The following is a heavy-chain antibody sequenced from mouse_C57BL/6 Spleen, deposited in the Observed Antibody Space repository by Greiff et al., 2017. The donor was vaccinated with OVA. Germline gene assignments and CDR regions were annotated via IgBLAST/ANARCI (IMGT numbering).Heavy chain of an antibody. J-gene: IGHJ1*03. CDR3: ARGGLPYLYWYFDV. Sequence: EVKLVESGGGLVKPGGSLKLSCAASGFTFSDYGMHWVRQAPEKGLEWVAYISSGSSTIYYADTVKGRFTISRDNAKNTLFLQMTSLRSEDTAMYYCARGGLPYLYWYFDVWGTGTTVTVSS. CDR1: GFTFSDYG. V-gene: IGHV5-17*01. D-gene: IGHD2-2*01. CDR2: ISSGSSTI.